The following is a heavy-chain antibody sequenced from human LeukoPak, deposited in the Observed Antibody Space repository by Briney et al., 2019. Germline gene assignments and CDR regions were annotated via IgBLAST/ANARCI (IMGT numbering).Heavy chain of an antibody. Sequence: GGSLRLSCAASGFTFSSYGMHWVRQAPGNGLEWVAVISYDGSNKYYADSVKGRFTISRDNSKNTLYLQMNSLRAEDTAVYYCAKERVVGALDYWGQGTLVTVSS. CDR3: AKERVVGALDY. D-gene: IGHD2-15*01. V-gene: IGHV3-30*18. CDR1: GFTFSSYG. CDR2: ISYDGSNK. J-gene: IGHJ4*02.